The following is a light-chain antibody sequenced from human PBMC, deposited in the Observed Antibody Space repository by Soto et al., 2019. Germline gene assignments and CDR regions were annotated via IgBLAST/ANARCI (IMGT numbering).Light chain of an antibody. Sequence: DIQMTQSPSTLSAFVGDRVTITCRASQSVSRWLAWYHQKPGKAPKLLIFDASSLESGVPSRFSGSGSGTEFTLTISSLQPDDFATYYCQQYNSYSPTFGGGTKVEIK. CDR3: QQYNSYSPT. J-gene: IGKJ4*01. V-gene: IGKV1-5*01. CDR1: QSVSRW. CDR2: DAS.